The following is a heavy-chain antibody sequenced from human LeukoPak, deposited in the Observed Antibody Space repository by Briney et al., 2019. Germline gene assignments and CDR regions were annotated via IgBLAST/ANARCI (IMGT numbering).Heavy chain of an antibody. D-gene: IGHD6-6*01. Sequence: SETLSLTCTVSGDSISSGDYYWSWIWQPAGKGLEWIGRISSSGSTNYNPSLKSRVTISVDTSKNQFSLKLSSVTAADTAVYFCARVADLWWYSSSGHFDYWGQGTLVTVSS. CDR3: ARVADLWWYSSSGHFDY. V-gene: IGHV4-61*02. J-gene: IGHJ4*02. CDR1: GDSISSGDYY. CDR2: ISSSGST.